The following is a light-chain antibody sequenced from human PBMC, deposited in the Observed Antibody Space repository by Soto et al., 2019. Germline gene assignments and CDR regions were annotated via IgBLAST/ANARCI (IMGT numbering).Light chain of an antibody. Sequence: EIVLTQSPGTLSLSPGERATLSCRSSHSGTSNYLAWYQQKPGQAPRLLIYDVSSRATGITDRFSGSGSVTDLTHTLSILEPVDFSVYYCQQYGIAPRFGQGTKVEIK. CDR2: DVS. V-gene: IGKV3-20*01. J-gene: IGKJ1*01. CDR3: QQYGIAPR. CDR1: HSGTSNY.